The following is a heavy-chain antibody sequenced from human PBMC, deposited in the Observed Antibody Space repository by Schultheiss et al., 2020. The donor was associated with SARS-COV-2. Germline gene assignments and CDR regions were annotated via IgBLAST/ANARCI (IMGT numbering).Heavy chain of an antibody. CDR3: ARRASHTPFDY. CDR2: INHSGST. V-gene: IGHV4-59*12. Sequence: SETLSLTCTVSGGSISSYYWSWIWQPPGTGLEWIGEINHSGSTYYNPSLKSRVTISVDTSKNQFSLKLSSVTAADTAVYYCARRASHTPFDYWGQGTLVTVSS. J-gene: IGHJ4*02. CDR1: GGSISSYY. D-gene: IGHD2-2*01.